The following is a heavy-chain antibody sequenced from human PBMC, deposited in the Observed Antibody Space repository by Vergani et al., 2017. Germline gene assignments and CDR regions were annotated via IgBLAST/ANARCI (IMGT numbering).Heavy chain of an antibody. CDR3: ARDPGGIGQWLVL. V-gene: IGHV1-18*01. CDR1: GYPFPTNG. CDR2: ISAYNGNT. D-gene: IGHD6-19*01. J-gene: IGHJ4*02. Sequence: QVQLVQSGAEVKKPGASVKVSCKASGYPFPTNGITWLRQAPGQGLEWMGWISAYNGNTNYAQKLQGRVTMTTDTSTSTAYMELRSLRSDDTAVYYCARDPGGIGQWLVLWGQGTLVTVSS.